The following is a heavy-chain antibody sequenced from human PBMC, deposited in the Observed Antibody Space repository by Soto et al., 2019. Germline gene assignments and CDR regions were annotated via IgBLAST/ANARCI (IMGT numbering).Heavy chain of an antibody. J-gene: IGHJ4*02. CDR1: GGSISSYY. CDR3: ARVSGAVEEEFDY. V-gene: IGHV4-59*01. Sequence: SETLSLTCTVSGGSISSYYWSWIRQPPGKGLEWIGYIYYSGSTNYNPSLKSRVTISVDTSKNQFSLKLSSVTAADTAVYYCARVSGAVEEEFDYWGQGTLVTVSS. D-gene: IGHD6-19*01. CDR2: IYYSGST.